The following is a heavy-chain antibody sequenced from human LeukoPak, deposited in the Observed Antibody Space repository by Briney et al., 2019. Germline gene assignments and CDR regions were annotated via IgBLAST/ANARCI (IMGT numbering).Heavy chain of an antibody. CDR3: ARAPYYYDSSGYYFHWFDP. Sequence: ASVKVSCKASGYTFTGYYMHWVRQAPGQGLEWMGWINPNSGGTNYAQKFQGRVTITADKSTSTAYMELSSLRSEDTAVYYCARAPYYYDSSGYYFHWFDPWGQGTLVTVSS. D-gene: IGHD3-22*01. CDR1: GYTFTGYY. J-gene: IGHJ5*02. CDR2: INPNSGGT. V-gene: IGHV1-2*02.